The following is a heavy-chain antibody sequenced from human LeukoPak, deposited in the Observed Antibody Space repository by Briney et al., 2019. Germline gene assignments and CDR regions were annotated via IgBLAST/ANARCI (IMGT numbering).Heavy chain of an antibody. Sequence: GGSLRLSCAASGFTFDDYAMHWVRQAPGKGLEWVSGISWNSGSIGYADSVKGRFTISRDNAKNSLYLQMNSLRAEDTALYYCAKAFYDSSGWPWFDPWGQGTLVTVSS. J-gene: IGHJ5*02. CDR2: ISWNSGSI. V-gene: IGHV3-9*01. CDR3: AKAFYDSSGWPWFDP. CDR1: GFTFDDYA. D-gene: IGHD3-22*01.